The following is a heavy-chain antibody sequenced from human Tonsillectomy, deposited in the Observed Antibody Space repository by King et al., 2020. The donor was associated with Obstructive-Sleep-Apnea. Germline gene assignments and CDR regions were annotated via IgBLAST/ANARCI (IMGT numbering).Heavy chain of an antibody. CDR1: GFTFSRYA. CDR2: ISYDASHK. J-gene: IGHJ4*02. V-gene: IGHV3-30*04. Sequence: VQLVESGGGVVQPGTSLRLSCAASGFTFSRYAMHCVRQAPGKGLEWVAVISYDASHKYYADSVKGRFTISRDNSKNTLYLQMNTLRPEDTAVYYCAREDYGAHHFDYWGQGTPVTVSS. D-gene: IGHD4-17*01. CDR3: AREDYGAHHFDY.